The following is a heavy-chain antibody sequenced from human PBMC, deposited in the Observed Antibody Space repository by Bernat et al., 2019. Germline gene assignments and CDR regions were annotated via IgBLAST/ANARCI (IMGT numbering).Heavy chain of an antibody. Sequence: EVQLVESGGALVQPGGSLRLSCAASGFTFRNFDMHWVRQPTGKGLEWVAGIGVRGDTYHPESVKGRFTVSRENAKNSVYLQMNSLRAGDTAVYYCARESMLRGSYDAFDIWGQGTVVTVSS. V-gene: IGHV3-13*01. CDR1: GFTFRNFD. J-gene: IGHJ3*02. CDR2: IGVRGDT. CDR3: ARESMLRGSYDAFDI. D-gene: IGHD3-10*02.